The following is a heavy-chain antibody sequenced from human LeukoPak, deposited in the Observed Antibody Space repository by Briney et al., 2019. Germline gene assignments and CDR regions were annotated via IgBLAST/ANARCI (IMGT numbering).Heavy chain of an antibody. J-gene: IGHJ4*02. CDR2: IKQDGSEK. CDR1: GFTFSSYR. CDR3: AREGDIVVVPADGGFDY. V-gene: IGHV3-7*01. Sequence: PGGSLRLSCAASGFTFSSYRMSWVRQAPGKGLEWVANIKQDGSEKYYVDSVKGRFTISRDNAKNSLYLQMNSLRAEDTAVYYCAREGDIVVVPADGGFDYWGQGTLVTVSS. D-gene: IGHD2-2*01.